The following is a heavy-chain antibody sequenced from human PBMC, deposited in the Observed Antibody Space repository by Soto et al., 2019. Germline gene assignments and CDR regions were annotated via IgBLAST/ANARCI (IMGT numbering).Heavy chain of an antibody. CDR3: AKDRGTGGDGIYYGMDG. CDR1: CETYKSKS. J-gene: IGHJ6*02. Sequence: GASATVSCKECCETYKSKSMMCVRQANVQGLEWMGWISAYNGNTNYAQKLQGRVTMTTDTSTSTAYMELRSLRAEDTAVYYCAKDRGTGGDGIYYGMDGWGQGTTVTVSS. V-gene: IGHV1-18*01. CDR2: ISAYNGNT. D-gene: IGHD2-21*02.